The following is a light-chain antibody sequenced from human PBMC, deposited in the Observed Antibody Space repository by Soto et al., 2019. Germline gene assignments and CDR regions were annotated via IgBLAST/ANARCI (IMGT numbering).Light chain of an antibody. CDR2: GNS. Sequence: LKQAASGKGAAGEGVTISRKRSSSNIGAGYDVHWYQQLPGTAPKLLIYGNSNRPSGVSDRFSGSKSGTTASLTISGLQAEDEADYYCSSFTSEDYVFGTGTKVTVL. CDR1: SSNIGAGYD. V-gene: IGLV1-40*01. J-gene: IGLJ1*01. CDR3: SSFTSEDYV.